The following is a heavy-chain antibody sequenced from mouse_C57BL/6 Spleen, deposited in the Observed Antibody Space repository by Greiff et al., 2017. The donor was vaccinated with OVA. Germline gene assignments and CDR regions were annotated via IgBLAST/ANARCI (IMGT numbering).Heavy chain of an antibody. CDR3: TRGGFITTVVATGDYFDY. J-gene: IGHJ2*01. D-gene: IGHD1-1*01. CDR2: IYPGNSDT. Sequence: DVQLQESGTVLARPGASVKMSCKTSGYTFTSYWMHWVKQRPGQGLEWIGAIYPGNSDTSYNQKFKGKAKLTAVTSASTAYMELSSLTNEDSAVYYCTRGGFITTVVATGDYFDYWGQGTTLTVSS. CDR1: GYTFTSYW. V-gene: IGHV1-5*01.